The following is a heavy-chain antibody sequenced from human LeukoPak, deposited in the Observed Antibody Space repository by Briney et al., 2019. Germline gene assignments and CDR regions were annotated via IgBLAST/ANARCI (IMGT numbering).Heavy chain of an antibody. J-gene: IGHJ4*02. D-gene: IGHD3-10*01. CDR2: IKQDGSEK. CDR3: ARVPGPYYGSGSYYKYFYFDY. V-gene: IGHV3-7*01. CDR1: GFTFSSYW. Sequence: VGSLRLSCAASGFTFSSYWMSWVRQAPGKGLEWVANIKQDGSEKYYVDSVKGRFTISRDNAKNSLYLQMNSLRAEDTAVYYCARVPGPYYGSGSYYKYFYFDYWGQGTLVTVSS.